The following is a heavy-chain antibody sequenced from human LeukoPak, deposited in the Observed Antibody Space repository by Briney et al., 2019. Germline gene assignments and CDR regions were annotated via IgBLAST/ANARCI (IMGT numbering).Heavy chain of an antibody. V-gene: IGHV3-48*03. CDR1: GFTFSSYE. D-gene: IGHD4-17*01. CDR2: ISSSGSTI. Sequence: GGSLRLSCAASGFTFSSYEMNWVRQAPGKGLEWVSYISSSGSTIYYADSVKGRFIISRDNAKNSLYLQMNSLRAEDTAVYYCAVVTRDYGDSTNIDYWGQGTLVTVSS. J-gene: IGHJ4*02. CDR3: AVVTRDYGDSTNIDY.